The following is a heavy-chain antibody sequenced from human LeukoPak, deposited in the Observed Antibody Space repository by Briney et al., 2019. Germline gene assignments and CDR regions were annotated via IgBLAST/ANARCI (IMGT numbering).Heavy chain of an antibody. D-gene: IGHD2-2*01. V-gene: IGHV1-2*06. CDR1: GYTFTSYG. J-gene: IGHJ6*02. Sequence: ASVKVSCKASGYTFTSYGISWVRQAPGQGLEWMGRINPNSGGTNYAQKFQGRVTMTRDTSISTAYMELSRLRSDDTAVYYCARDKQIGVPAECGMDVWGQGTTVTVSS. CDR3: ARDKQIGVPAECGMDV. CDR2: INPNSGGT.